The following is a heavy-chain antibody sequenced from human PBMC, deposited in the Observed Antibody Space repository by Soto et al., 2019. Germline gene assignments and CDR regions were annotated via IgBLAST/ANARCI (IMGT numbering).Heavy chain of an antibody. CDR3: ARGDYVWGSYRPYGMDV. CDR2: IIPIFGTA. CDR1: GGTFSSYA. V-gene: IGHV1-69*12. J-gene: IGHJ6*02. D-gene: IGHD3-16*02. Sequence: QVQLVQSGAEVKKPGSSVKVSCKASGGTFSSYAISWVRQAPGQGLEWMGGIIPIFGTANYAQKFQGRVTITAXXSXSXXYMELSSLRSEDTAVYYCARGDYVWGSYRPYGMDVWGQGTTVTVSS.